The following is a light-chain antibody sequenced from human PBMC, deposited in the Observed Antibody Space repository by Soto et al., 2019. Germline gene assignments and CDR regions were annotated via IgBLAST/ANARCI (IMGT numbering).Light chain of an antibody. V-gene: IGKV1-5*03. J-gene: IGKJ1*01. CDR3: QHYDRYLEA. Sequence: EIRMSLXXSTVCGSLVEXXXXXXXASQTISSWLAWYQQKXGKAPRLLIYKDSXLKSGVPSRFSGSGSGTEFTLTISSLQPDDFTTYYCQHYDRYLEAFGEGTKVDIK. CDR1: QTISSW. CDR2: KDS.